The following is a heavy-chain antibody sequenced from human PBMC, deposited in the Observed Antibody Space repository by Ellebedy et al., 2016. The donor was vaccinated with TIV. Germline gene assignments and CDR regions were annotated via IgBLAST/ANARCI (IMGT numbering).Heavy chain of an antibody. D-gene: IGHD6-19*01. V-gene: IGHV3-30*18. CDR1: GFTFSSYG. CDR3: AKDPAIAVAGM. CDR2: ISYDGSNK. J-gene: IGHJ4*02. Sequence: GESLKISXAASGFTFSSYGMHWVRQAPGKGLEWVAVISYDGSNKYYADSVKGRFTISRDNSKNTLYLQMNSLRAEDTAVYYCAKDPAIAVAGMWGQGTLVTVSS.